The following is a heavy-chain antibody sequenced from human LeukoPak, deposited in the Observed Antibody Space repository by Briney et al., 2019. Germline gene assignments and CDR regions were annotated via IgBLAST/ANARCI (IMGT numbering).Heavy chain of an antibody. Sequence: GGSLRLSCAASGLTVSTNYVSWVRQAPGKGLEWVSVIYRGGGTAYADSVKDRFTISRDNARNTVYLQMNSLRAEDTAVYYCARDTGGSYPYYYYYYMDVWGKGTTVTVSS. CDR2: IYRGGGT. D-gene: IGHD1-26*01. CDR3: ARDTGGSYPYYYYYYMDV. CDR1: GLTVSTNY. J-gene: IGHJ6*03. V-gene: IGHV3-66*01.